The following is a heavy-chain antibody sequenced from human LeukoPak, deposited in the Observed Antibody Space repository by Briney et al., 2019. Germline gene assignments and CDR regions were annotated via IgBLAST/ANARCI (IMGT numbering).Heavy chain of an antibody. CDR2: IYYSGST. J-gene: IGHJ4*02. Sequence: TSETPSLTCTVSGGSISSYYWSWIRQPPGKGLEWIGYIYYSGSTNYNPSLKSRVTISVDTSKNQFSLKLSSVTAADTAVYYCAREGDSSSRKFDYWGQGTLVTVSS. D-gene: IGHD6-13*01. CDR1: GGSISSYY. CDR3: AREGDSSSRKFDY. V-gene: IGHV4-59*01.